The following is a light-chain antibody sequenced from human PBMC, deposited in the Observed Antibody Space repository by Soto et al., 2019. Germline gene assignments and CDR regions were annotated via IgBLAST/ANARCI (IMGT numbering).Light chain of an antibody. CDR3: LQSYSSPWT. Sequence: DIEVTQSPSSLSASIGDSVTITCGASQTITNSLNSYLNWYQQKPGKTPKLLIYAASTLQNGVPLRFNCRGSGTDFTVTISTLQSEDIGSFYCLQSYSSPWTFGHGTKVDIK. CDR2: AAS. J-gene: IGKJ1*01. CDR1: QTITNSLNSY. V-gene: IGKV1-39*01.